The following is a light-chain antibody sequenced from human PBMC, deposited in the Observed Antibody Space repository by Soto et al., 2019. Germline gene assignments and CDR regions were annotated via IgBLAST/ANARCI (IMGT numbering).Light chain of an antibody. CDR1: QSVSNY. Sequence: DIQMTQSPSSLSASVGDRVIITCRASQSVSNYLHWYQQKPGKAPNLLIHDASSLQSGVPSRFSGSGSGTDFTLTISSLQREDFATYYCQQSYYNPTFGQGTKVDIK. CDR2: DAS. V-gene: IGKV1-39*01. CDR3: QQSYYNPT. J-gene: IGKJ1*01.